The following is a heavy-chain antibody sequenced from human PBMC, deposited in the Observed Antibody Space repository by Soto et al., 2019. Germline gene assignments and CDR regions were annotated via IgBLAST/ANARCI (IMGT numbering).Heavy chain of an antibody. CDR3: AKGRRYSSGFDP. CDR2: INWNSGTI. V-gene: IGHV3-9*01. J-gene: IGHJ5*02. D-gene: IGHD6-19*01. Sequence: DVQLVESGENLVQPVRSLRLSFAASGFSFDDYAMHWVRQAPGKGLEWVSGINWNSGTIGYADSVKGRFTISRDNAKNSLYLQMNSLRAEDTDLYYCAKGRRYSSGFDPWGQATLVTVSS. CDR1: GFSFDDYA.